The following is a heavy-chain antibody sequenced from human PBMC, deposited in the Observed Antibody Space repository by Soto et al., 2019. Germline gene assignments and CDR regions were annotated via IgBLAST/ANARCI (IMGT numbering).Heavy chain of an antibody. CDR2: IDPSGGKT. Sequence: GASVKVSCKTSGYTFIGYYMHWVRQAPGQGLEWMGMIDPSGGKTNYAQKFQGRVTMTRDTSTSTVYMALSSLRSEDTAIYFCGRVMRSLLSITALDTWGQGTLVTVSS. CDR1: GYTFIGYY. V-gene: IGHV1-46*01. D-gene: IGHD3-10*01. J-gene: IGHJ5*02. CDR3: GRVMRSLLSITALDT.